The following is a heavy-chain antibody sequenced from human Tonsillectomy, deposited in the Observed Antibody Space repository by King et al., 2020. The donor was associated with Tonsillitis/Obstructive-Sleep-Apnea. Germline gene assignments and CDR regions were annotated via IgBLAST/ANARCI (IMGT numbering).Heavy chain of an antibody. CDR2: ISYDGSKK. V-gene: IGHV3-30*04. D-gene: IGHD2-2*01. J-gene: IGHJ3*02. CDR3: ARRYCSSTSCYDAFDI. Sequence: VQLVESGGGVVQPGRSLRLSCAASGFTLSSYAMNWVRQAPGKGLEWVAIISYDGSKKYYADSVKGRFTIYRDNSRNTLYLQMNSLRPEDTAVYYSARRYCSSTSCYDAFDIWGQGTMVTVSS. CDR1: GFTLSSYA.